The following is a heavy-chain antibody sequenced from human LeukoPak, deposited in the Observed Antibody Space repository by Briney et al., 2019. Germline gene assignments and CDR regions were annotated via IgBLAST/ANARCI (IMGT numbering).Heavy chain of an antibody. CDR3: ARDLGAGIAVAGNGFWFDP. Sequence: SETLSLTCVVSGASVSTTSCLWGWVRQTPGKGLEWIGSISYTGSSYYNPSLNSRVTMSLDPAKNHFSLRMTSLTAADTAVYYCARDLGAGIAVAGNGFWFDPWGQGTLVTVSS. D-gene: IGHD6-19*01. V-gene: IGHV4-39*07. CDR2: ISYTGSS. CDR1: GASVSTTSCL. J-gene: IGHJ5*02.